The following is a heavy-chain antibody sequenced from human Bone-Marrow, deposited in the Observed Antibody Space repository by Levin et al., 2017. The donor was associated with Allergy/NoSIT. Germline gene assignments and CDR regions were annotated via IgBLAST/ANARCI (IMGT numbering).Heavy chain of an antibody. CDR3: ARQSGYCTSTSCRFYWFDP. V-gene: IGHV4-34*01. J-gene: IGHJ5*02. D-gene: IGHD2-2*01. Sequence: SGGSLRLSCAVNGGSFNTYYWSWIRQTPGKGLEWIGEIYPSGSSNYNPSLKSRVTMSIDPSKNQFSLELASVTAADTAIYYCARQSGYCTSTSCRFYWFDPGGQGTLVTVSS. CDR2: IYPSGSS. CDR1: GGSFNTYY.